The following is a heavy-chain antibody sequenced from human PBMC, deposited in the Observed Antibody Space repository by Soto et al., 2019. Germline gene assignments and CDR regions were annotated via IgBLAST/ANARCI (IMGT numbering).Heavy chain of an antibody. V-gene: IGHV3-33*01. Sequence: GGSLRLSCAASGFTFSSYGMHWVRQAPGKGLEWVAVIWYDGSNKYYADSVKGRFTISRDNSKNTLYLQMNSLRAEDTAVYYCARDGSYDFWSGYYTVYYFDYWGQGTLVTVSS. J-gene: IGHJ4*02. CDR3: ARDGSYDFWSGYYTVYYFDY. CDR1: GFTFSSYG. CDR2: IWYDGSNK. D-gene: IGHD3-3*01.